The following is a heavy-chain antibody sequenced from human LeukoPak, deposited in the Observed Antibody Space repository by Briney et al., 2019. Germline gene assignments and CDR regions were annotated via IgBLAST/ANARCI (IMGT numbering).Heavy chain of an antibody. Sequence: GGSLRLSCAASGFTFSSYLMSCVRQAPGKGLEWVANIKQDGSEKYYVDSVKGRFTISRDNAKNSLYLQMNSLRAEDTAVYYCAREIYCGGDCYYYFDYWGQGTLVTVSS. CDR3: AREIYCGGDCYYYFDY. J-gene: IGHJ4*02. CDR2: IKQDGSEK. V-gene: IGHV3-7*01. CDR1: GFTFSSYL. D-gene: IGHD2-21*02.